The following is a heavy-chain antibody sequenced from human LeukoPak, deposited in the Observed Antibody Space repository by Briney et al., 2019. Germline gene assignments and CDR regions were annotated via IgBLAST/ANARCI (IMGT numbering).Heavy chain of an antibody. D-gene: IGHD3-3*01. CDR2: IYTSGST. V-gene: IGHV4-4*07. J-gene: IGHJ3*02. CDR3: ARITDRTIFGEIMHGFDI. CDR1: GGSISSSY. Sequence: SETLSLTCTVSGGSISSSYWSWIRQPAGKGLEYIGRIYTSGSTNYNPSLKSRVTVSVDTSNNQFSLKLSSVTAADTAVYYCARITDRTIFGEIMHGFDIWGQGTPVTVSS.